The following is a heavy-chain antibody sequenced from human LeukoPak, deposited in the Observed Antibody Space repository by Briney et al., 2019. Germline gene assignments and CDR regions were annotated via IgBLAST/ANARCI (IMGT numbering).Heavy chain of an antibody. V-gene: IGHV3-23*01. D-gene: IGHD3-10*01. Sequence: PGGSLRLSCAASGFTFSSYGMSWVRQAPGKGLEWVSAISGSGGSTYYADSVKGRFTISRDNSKNTLYLQMNSLRAEDTAVYYCAKETKYYYGSGSYYNRVYYYYYMDVWGKGTTVTISS. CDR2: ISGSGGST. CDR1: GFTFSSYG. CDR3: AKETKYYYGSGSYYNRVYYYYYMDV. J-gene: IGHJ6*03.